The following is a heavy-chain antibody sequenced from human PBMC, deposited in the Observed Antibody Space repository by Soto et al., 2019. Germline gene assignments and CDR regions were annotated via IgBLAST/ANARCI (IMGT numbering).Heavy chain of an antibody. CDR2: ISSSSSTI. CDR1: GFTFSSYS. CDR3: ARADSGYAHGYYYYGMDV. D-gene: IGHD5-12*01. V-gene: IGHV3-48*01. Sequence: PGGSLRLSCAASGFTFSSYSMNWVRQAPGKGLEWVSYISSSSSTIYYADSVKGRFTISRDNAKNSLYLQMNSLRVEDTAVYYCARADSGYAHGYYYYGMDVWGQGTTVTVSS. J-gene: IGHJ6*02.